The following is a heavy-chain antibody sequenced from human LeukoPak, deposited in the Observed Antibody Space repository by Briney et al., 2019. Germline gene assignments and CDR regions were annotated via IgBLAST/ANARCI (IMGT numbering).Heavy chain of an antibody. CDR2: ISWNSGSI. D-gene: IGHD1-26*01. CDR3: AKGGLTGTYKMYYMDV. V-gene: IGHV3-9*01. J-gene: IGHJ6*03. Sequence: PGRSLRLSCAASGFTFEDYAMHWVRQAPGKGLEWVSGISWNSGSIGYADSVKGRFTISRDNAKDSLYLQMNSLRAEDTALYYCAKGGLTGTYKMYYMDVWGKGTTVTVSS. CDR1: GFTFEDYA.